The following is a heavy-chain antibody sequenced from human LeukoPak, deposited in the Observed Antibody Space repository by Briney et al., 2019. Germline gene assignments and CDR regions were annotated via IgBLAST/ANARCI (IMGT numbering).Heavy chain of an antibody. J-gene: IGHJ3*02. CDR3: ASPRELLIENAFDI. V-gene: IGHV4-38-2*02. Sequence: SETLSLTCTVSGYSISSGYYWGWIRQPPGKGREWIGRIYHSGSTYYNPSLKSRVTISVDTSKTHFSLKLSSVTAADTAVYYCASPRELLIENAFDIWGQGTMVTVSS. CDR1: GYSISSGYY. D-gene: IGHD3-10*01. CDR2: IYHSGST.